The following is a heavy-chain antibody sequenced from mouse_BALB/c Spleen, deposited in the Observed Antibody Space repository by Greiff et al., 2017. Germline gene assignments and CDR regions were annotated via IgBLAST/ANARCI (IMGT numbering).Heavy chain of an antibody. Sequence: VKLQESGAELVRPGSSVKISCKASGYAFSSYWMNWVKQRPGQGLEWIGQIYPGDGDTNYNGKFKGKATLTADKSSSTAYMQLSSLTSEDSAVYFCARPTTVVAFDYWGQGTTLTVSS. CDR2: IYPGDGDT. CDR1: GYAFSSYW. CDR3: ARPTTVVAFDY. D-gene: IGHD1-1*01. V-gene: IGHV1-80*01. J-gene: IGHJ2*01.